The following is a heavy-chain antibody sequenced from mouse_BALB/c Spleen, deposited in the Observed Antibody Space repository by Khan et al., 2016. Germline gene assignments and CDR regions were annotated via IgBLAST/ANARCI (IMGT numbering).Heavy chain of an antibody. D-gene: IGHD2-12*01. CDR2: ISYDGNN. V-gene: IGHV3-6*02. Sequence: VQLKESGPGLVKPSQSLSLTCSVTAYSITSGYYWNWIRQFPGNNLEWMGYISYDGNNNYNPSLKNRISITRDTSKNQFFLKLNSVTTEDTATNYCARLRRVYAIDSWGQGTSVTVSS. CDR1: AYSITSGYY. CDR3: ARLRRVYAIDS. J-gene: IGHJ4*01.